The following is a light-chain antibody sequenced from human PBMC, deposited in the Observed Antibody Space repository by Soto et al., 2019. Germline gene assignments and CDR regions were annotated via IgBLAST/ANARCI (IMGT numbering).Light chain of an antibody. Sequence: EIVLTQFPGTLSLSPGERATLSCRASQSVSSSFLAWYQQKPGQAPRLIIYGATTRATGIPDRFSGSGSGTDFTLTISSLQSEDFAVYYCQQYNNWPRTFGQGTKVDIK. CDR1: QSVSSSF. CDR3: QQYNNWPRT. CDR2: GAT. J-gene: IGKJ1*01. V-gene: IGKV3-20*01.